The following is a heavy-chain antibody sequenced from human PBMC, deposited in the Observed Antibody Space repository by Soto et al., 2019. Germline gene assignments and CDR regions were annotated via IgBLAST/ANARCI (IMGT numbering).Heavy chain of an antibody. CDR2: INPSGGST. V-gene: IGHV1-46*01. CDR3: AREPEYSSSSRGKYYYYGMDV. D-gene: IGHD6-6*01. Sequence: QVQLVQSGAEVKKPGASVKVSCKASGYTFTSYYMHWVRQAPGQGLEWMGIINPSGGSTSYAQKFQGRVTMNRDTSTSTVYMELSSLRSEDTAVYYCAREPEYSSSSRGKYYYYGMDVWGQGTTVTVSS. J-gene: IGHJ6*02. CDR1: GYTFTSYY.